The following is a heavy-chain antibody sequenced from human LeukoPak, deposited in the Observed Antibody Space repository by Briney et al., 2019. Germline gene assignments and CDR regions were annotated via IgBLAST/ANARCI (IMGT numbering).Heavy chain of an antibody. D-gene: IGHD2-2*01. CDR3: ARGTKYAGGMDV. V-gene: IGHV3-21*01. CDR2: ISSTSAYI. CDR1: GFALRSYT. Sequence: GWSLRLSCAASGFALRSYTVTWVRQAPGKGLEWVSSISSTSAYIYYAESVKGRFSISRDNSKNTLYLQMNSLRAEDTAVYYCARGTKYAGGMDVWGQGTTVTVSS. J-gene: IGHJ6*02.